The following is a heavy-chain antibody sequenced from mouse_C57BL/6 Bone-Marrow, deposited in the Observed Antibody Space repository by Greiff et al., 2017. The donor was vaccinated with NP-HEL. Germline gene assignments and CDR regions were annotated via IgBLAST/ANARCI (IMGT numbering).Heavy chain of an antibody. CDR3: AREGYYWYFDV. D-gene: IGHD2-2*01. CDR2: INPNNGGT. CDR1: GYTFTDYN. V-gene: IGHV1-22*01. J-gene: IGHJ1*03. Sequence: VQLQQSGPELVKPGASVKMSCKASGYTFTDYNMHWVKQSHGKSLEWIGYINPNNGGTSYNQKFKGKATLTVNKSPSTVYMELRSLTSEDSAVYYCAREGYYWYFDVWGTGTTVTVSS.